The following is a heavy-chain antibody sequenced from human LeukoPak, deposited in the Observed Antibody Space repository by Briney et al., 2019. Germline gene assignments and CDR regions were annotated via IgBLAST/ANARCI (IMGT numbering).Heavy chain of an antibody. CDR2: IIPIFGTA. CDR3: ARGSGIAVAGYYYYGMDV. J-gene: IGHJ6*02. Sequence: GSSVKVSCKASGGTFSIYAISWVRQAPGQGLEWMGGIIPIFGTANYAQTLQGRVTITADESTSTAYMDLSSLSSEDTAVYYCARGSGIAVAGYYYYGMDVWGQGTTVTVSS. V-gene: IGHV1-69*01. CDR1: GGTFSIYA. D-gene: IGHD6-19*01.